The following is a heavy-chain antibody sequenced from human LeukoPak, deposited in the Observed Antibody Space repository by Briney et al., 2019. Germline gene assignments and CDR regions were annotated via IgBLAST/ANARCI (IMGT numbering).Heavy chain of an antibody. Sequence: SGTLSLTCAVSGGSISSSNWWSWIRQPPGKGLEWIGEINHSGSTNYNPSLKSRVTISVDTSKNQFSLKLSSVTAADTAVYYCARGRGKFDPWGQGTLVTVSS. CDR3: ARGRGKFDP. CDR1: GGSISSSNW. V-gene: IGHV4-4*02. CDR2: INHSGST. D-gene: IGHD6-25*01. J-gene: IGHJ5*02.